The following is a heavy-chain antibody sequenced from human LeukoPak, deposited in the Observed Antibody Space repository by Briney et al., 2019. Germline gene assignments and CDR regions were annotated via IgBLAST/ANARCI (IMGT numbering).Heavy chain of an antibody. D-gene: IGHD2-15*01. Sequence: PGGSLRLSCAASGFTFSSYWMHWVRQAPGKGLVWVSRINNDGSSTSYADSVKGRLTNSRDNAKNTLYLQMNSLRAEDTAVYYCVRHCSSSSCYDYWGQGTLVTVSS. CDR2: INNDGSST. V-gene: IGHV3-74*01. J-gene: IGHJ4*02. CDR1: GFTFSSYW. CDR3: VRHCSSSSCYDY.